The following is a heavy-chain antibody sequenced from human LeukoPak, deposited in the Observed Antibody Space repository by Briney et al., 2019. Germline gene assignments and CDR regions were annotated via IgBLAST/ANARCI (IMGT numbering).Heavy chain of an antibody. CDR3: TGSLWTSYYYFNY. V-gene: IGHV4-38-2*01. Sequence: PSETLSLTCAVSGFSVSSDHYWGWIRQPPGKGLELIGSVDHSGSTYYNPSLKGRVTMSVDSTKNQFSLKLRFVTAADTAYYFCTGSLWTSYYYFNYWGQGMLVTVSS. D-gene: IGHD3/OR15-3a*01. J-gene: IGHJ4*02. CDR1: GFSVSSDHY. CDR2: VDHSGST.